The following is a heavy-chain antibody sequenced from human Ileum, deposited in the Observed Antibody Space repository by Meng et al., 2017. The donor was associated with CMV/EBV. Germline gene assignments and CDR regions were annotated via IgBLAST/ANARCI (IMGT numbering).Heavy chain of an antibody. CDR2: VKKKIEGGAT. D-gene: IGHD4-11*01. J-gene: IGHJ4*02. CDR3: TSRIRTTNDY. V-gene: IGHV3-15*01. Sequence: EVQVVESGGGLVKAGGSLTLSCAASGFIFNDVWINWVRQAPGKGLEWLGRVKKKIEGGATDYSAPAKDRFIISRDDSKNMVYLQMNSLKTEDTAMYYCTSRIRTTNDYWGRGTLVTVSS. CDR1: GFIFNDVW.